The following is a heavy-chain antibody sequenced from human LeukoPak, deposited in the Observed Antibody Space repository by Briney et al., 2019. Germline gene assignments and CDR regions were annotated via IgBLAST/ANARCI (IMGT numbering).Heavy chain of an antibody. CDR2: ISAYNGNT. Sequence: ASVKVSCTASGYTFTSYGIGLVRQAPGQGLERMGWISAYNGNTNYAQKLQGRVTMTIDTSTSTAYMELRSLRSDDTAVYYCARDRTYDFWGGQPSRSAWDRWGQGTLVTVSS. V-gene: IGHV1-18*01. CDR1: GYTFTSYG. J-gene: IGHJ4*02. D-gene: IGHD3-3*01. CDR3: ARDRTYDFWGGQPSRSAWDR.